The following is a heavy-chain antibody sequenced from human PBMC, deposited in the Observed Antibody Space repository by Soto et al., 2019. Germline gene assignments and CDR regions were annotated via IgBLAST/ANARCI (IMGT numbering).Heavy chain of an antibody. CDR1: GFSFSTYS. J-gene: IGHJ3*02. V-gene: IGHV3-21*01. D-gene: IGHD3-3*01. Sequence: EVQLVESGGGQVKPGGSLRLSCAASGFSFSTYSMNWVRQAPGKGLEWVSSIHSSSRYIYYADSVKGRFTISRDNAKNSLFLQMSSLRVEDTAVYYCARGSQNFWMREDAFDIWGQGTMVSVSS. CDR3: ARGSQNFWMREDAFDI. CDR2: IHSSSRYI.